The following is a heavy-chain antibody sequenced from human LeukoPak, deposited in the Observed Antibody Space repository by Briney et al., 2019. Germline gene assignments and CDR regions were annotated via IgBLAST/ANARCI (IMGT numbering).Heavy chain of an antibody. Sequence: ASVKVSCKASGYTFTSYGISWVRRAPGRGLEWMGWISAYNGNTNYAQKLQGRVTMTTDTSTSTAYMELRSLRSDDTAVYYCARNFGFNSPFDYWGQGTLVTVSS. D-gene: IGHD2-21*01. CDR3: ARNFGFNSPFDY. CDR2: ISAYNGNT. CDR1: GYTFTSYG. V-gene: IGHV1-18*01. J-gene: IGHJ4*02.